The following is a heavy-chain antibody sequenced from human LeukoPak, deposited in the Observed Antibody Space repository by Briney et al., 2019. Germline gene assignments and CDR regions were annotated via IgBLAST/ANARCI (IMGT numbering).Heavy chain of an antibody. D-gene: IGHD2-21*01. Sequence: GGSLRLSCAASGFTFSSYAMSWVRQSPGKGLEWVSAISGSGGSTYYADSVKGRFTISRDNSKNTLYLQMNSLRAEDTAVYYCAKFLPTHIVVANYYFDYWGQGTLVTVSS. J-gene: IGHJ4*02. V-gene: IGHV3-23*01. CDR1: GFTFSSYA. CDR2: ISGSGGST. CDR3: AKFLPTHIVVANYYFDY.